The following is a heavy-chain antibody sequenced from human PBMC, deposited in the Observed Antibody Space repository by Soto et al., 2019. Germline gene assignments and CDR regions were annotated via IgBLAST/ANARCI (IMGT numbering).Heavy chain of an antibody. D-gene: IGHD3-10*01. V-gene: IGHV1-18*01. CDR1: GYTFTSYG. Sequence: QVQLVQSGAEVKKPGASVKVSCKASGYTFTSYGISWVRQAPGQGLERMGWISAYNGNTNYAQKLQGRVTMTTDTSTSTDYMELRSLRSDDTAVYYCAGDNTESSLLWFGVLDYWGQGTLVTVSS. CDR3: AGDNTESSLLWFGVLDY. J-gene: IGHJ4*02. CDR2: ISAYNGNT.